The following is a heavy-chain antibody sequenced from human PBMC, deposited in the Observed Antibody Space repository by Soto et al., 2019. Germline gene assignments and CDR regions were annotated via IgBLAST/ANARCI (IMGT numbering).Heavy chain of an antibody. D-gene: IGHD2-15*01. CDR1: GYTFTSCE. J-gene: IGHJ4*02. Sequence: QVQLVQSGAEVKKPGASVKVSCKASGYTFTSCEINWVRQATGQGLEWMGWMNPNNSDTTYAQKFQGRVTMTRNTSISTAYMELSSLRSEDTAVYYCARGKPCARDYWGQGTLVTVSS. CDR3: ARGKPCARDY. V-gene: IGHV1-8*01. CDR2: MNPNNSDT.